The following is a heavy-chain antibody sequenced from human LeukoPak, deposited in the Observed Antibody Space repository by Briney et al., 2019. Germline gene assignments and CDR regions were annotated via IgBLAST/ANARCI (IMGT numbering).Heavy chain of an antibody. CDR3: ARDGAGVSGYDFDY. D-gene: IGHD5-12*01. CDR1: GYTFTSYG. Sequence: ASVKVSCKASGYTFTSYGISWVRQAPGQGLEWMGRIIPILGIANYAQKFQGRVTITADKSTSTAYMELSSLRSEDTAVYYCARDGAGVSGYDFDYWGQGTLVTVSS. CDR2: IIPILGIA. J-gene: IGHJ4*02. V-gene: IGHV1-69*04.